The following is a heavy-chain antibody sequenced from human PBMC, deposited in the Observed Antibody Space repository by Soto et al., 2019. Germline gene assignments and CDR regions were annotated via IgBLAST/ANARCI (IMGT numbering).Heavy chain of an antibody. J-gene: IGHJ6*03. Sequence: SLRLSCAASGFTFISYAMHWVRQAPGKGLEWVSVIRWNSSNICYADSVKGRFTISRDNAKNSLYLQMNSLRAEDTALYYCAKAPSANYYYYYMDVWGKGTTVTVSS. CDR1: GFTFISYA. CDR3: AKAPSANYYYYYMDV. CDR2: IRWNSSNI. V-gene: IGHV3-9*01. D-gene: IGHD2-15*01.